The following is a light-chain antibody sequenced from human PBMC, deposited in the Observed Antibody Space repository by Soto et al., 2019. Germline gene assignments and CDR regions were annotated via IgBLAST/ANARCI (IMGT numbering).Light chain of an antibody. CDR3: QQYDNSPRT. CDR1: QSVNSNY. CDR2: GAS. V-gene: IGKV3-20*01. J-gene: IGKJ1*01. Sequence: EIVLTQSPGTLSLSPGERATLSCRASQSVNSNYLAWYQQKPGQGPRLLMYGASSRATGIPDRFSGSGSGTDLTRTISRLETEDFAVYYWQQYDNSPRTFGQGTKVEIK.